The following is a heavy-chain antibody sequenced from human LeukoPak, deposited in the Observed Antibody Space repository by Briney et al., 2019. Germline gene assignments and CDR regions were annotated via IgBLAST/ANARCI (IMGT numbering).Heavy chain of an antibody. Sequence: GGSLRLSCVGSTFTFSDYGMHWVRQAPGKGLEWVAFIRNDGGKTYYADSAKGRFTISGDNSRHTLYLQMNSLRAEDTAVYYCAKEYGSGFVKQDYWGQGTLVTVSS. V-gene: IGHV3-30*02. J-gene: IGHJ4*02. CDR3: AKEYGSGFVKQDY. CDR2: IRNDGGKT. CDR1: TFTFSDYG. D-gene: IGHD3-10*01.